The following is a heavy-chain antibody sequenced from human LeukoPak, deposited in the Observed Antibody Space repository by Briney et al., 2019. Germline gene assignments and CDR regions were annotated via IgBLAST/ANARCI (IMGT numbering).Heavy chain of an antibody. CDR2: ISAYNGNT. CDR1: GYTFTSYG. CDR3: ARGIVRQQLVRGANWFDP. D-gene: IGHD6-13*01. V-gene: IGHV1-18*01. J-gene: IGHJ5*02. Sequence: ASVTVSCKASGYTFTSYGISWVRQAPGQGLEWMGWISAYNGNTNYAQKLQGRVTMTTDTSTSTAYMELRSLRSDDTAVYYCARGIVRQQLVRGANWFDPWGQGTLVTVSS.